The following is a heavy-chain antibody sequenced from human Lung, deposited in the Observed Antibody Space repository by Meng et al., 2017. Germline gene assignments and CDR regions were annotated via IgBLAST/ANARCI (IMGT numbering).Heavy chain of an antibody. V-gene: IGHV1-2*06. CDR2: INPKSGDT. CDR1: GYNFPTYW. D-gene: IGHD6-13*01. Sequence: RRVHFGAWSKKPGASGKVSCKPSGYNFPTYWLHWVRRAPGQGLEWMGRINPKSGDTHYAQRFQGRVTMTGDTSISTAYMELSGLRSDDTAMYYCARDEDISAAGKLFGDYWGQGTLVTVSS. J-gene: IGHJ4*02. CDR3: ARDEDISAAGKLFGDY.